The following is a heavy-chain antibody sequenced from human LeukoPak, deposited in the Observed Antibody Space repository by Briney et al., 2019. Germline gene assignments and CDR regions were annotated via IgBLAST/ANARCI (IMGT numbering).Heavy chain of an antibody. CDR1: GGTFSSYA. CDR2: IIPIFGTA. D-gene: IGHD5-18*01. Sequence: SVKVSCKASGGTFSSYAISWVRQAPGQGLEWMGGIIPIFGTANYAQKFQGRVTITADESTSTAYMELSSLRSEDTAVYYCARGLLLDGYGHISFDYWGQGTLVTVSS. V-gene: IGHV1-69*13. J-gene: IGHJ4*02. CDR3: ARGLLLDGYGHISFDY.